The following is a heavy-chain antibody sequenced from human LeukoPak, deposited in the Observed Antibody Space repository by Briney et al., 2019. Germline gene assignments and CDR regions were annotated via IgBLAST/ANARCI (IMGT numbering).Heavy chain of an antibody. CDR1: GFTFTSYW. CDR2: INSDGSRT. V-gene: IGHV3-74*01. J-gene: IGHJ3*02. D-gene: IGHD3-10*01. CDR3: ARDGWFGESYDAFDI. Sequence: PGGSLRLSCAASGFTFTSYWMHWVRQAPGKGLVWVSRINSDGSRTTYADSVKGRFTISRDNSKNTLYLQMNSLRAEDTAAYYCARDGWFGESYDAFDIWGQGTMVTVSS.